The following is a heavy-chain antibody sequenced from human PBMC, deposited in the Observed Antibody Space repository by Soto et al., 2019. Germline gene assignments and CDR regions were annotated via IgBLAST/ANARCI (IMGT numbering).Heavy chain of an antibody. CDR1: GFSLSTSGVG. V-gene: IGHV2-5*02. Sequence: QITLKESGPTLVKPTQTLTLTCTFSGFSLSTSGVGVGWIRQPPGKALEWLALIYWDDDKRYSPPLKSRLTLPKDTSKNQVVHTMPNMDTVDTATYYCAHRRSGYSGYDSGFDPWGQGTLVTVSS. D-gene: IGHD5-12*01. J-gene: IGHJ5*02. CDR3: AHRRSGYSGYDSGFDP. CDR2: IYWDDDK.